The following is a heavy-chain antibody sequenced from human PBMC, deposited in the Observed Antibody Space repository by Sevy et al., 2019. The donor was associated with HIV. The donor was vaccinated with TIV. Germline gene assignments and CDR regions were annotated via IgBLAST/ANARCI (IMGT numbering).Heavy chain of an antibody. J-gene: IGHJ5*02. CDR3: ARGISVVATMGVWFDP. Sequence: ASVKVSSKASGYTFASYGITWVRQAPGQGLEWMGWISNFNSNKKSAQKFQDRLTLTTDTSTSTAFMELTSLRTDDTAVYYCARGISVVATMGVWFDPWGQRTLVTVSS. CDR2: ISNFNSNK. V-gene: IGHV1-18*01. CDR1: GYTFASYG. D-gene: IGHD5-12*01.